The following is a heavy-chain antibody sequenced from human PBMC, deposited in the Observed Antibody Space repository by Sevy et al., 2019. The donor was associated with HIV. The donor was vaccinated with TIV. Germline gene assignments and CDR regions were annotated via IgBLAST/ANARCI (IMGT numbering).Heavy chain of an antibody. J-gene: IGHJ4*02. D-gene: IGHD5-18*01. Sequence: GESLKISCVASGFSFSSYGMHWVRQAPGKGLEWVALISYHGTNKYYGDSVRGRFTVSRDNSRNTLYLQMDSLRAEDTAVYYCAKISEEYIQTWYPPDYWGQRTLVTVSS. CDR1: GFSFSSYG. CDR2: ISYHGTNK. CDR3: AKISEEYIQTWYPPDY. V-gene: IGHV3-30*18.